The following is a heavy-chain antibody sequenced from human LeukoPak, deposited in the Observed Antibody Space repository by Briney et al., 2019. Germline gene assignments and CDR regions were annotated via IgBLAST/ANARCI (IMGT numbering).Heavy chain of an antibody. Sequence: SLRLSCAASGFTFDDYAMHWVRQAPGKGLEWVSGISWNSGSIGYADSVKGRFTISRDNAKNSLYLQMNSLRAEDTALYYCAKEPEFGGVLDYWGQGTLVTVSS. CDR1: GFTFDDYA. CDR3: AKEPEFGGVLDY. V-gene: IGHV3-9*01. D-gene: IGHD3-16*01. CDR2: ISWNSGSI. J-gene: IGHJ4*02.